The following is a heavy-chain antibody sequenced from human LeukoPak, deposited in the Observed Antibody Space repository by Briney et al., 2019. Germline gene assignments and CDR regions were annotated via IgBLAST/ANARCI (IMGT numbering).Heavy chain of an antibody. CDR3: ARTYYYDSSGYPQGSRTHWYFDL. CDR1: GFTFSGSA. J-gene: IGHJ2*01. Sequence: PGGSLRLSCATSGFTFSGSAMHWVRQASGKGLEWVGRIRSKANSYATAYAASVKGRFTISRDDSKNTAYLQMNSLRAEDTAVYYCARTYYYDSSGYPQGSRTHWYFDLWGRGTLVTVSS. CDR2: IRSKANSYAT. V-gene: IGHV3-73*01. D-gene: IGHD3-22*01.